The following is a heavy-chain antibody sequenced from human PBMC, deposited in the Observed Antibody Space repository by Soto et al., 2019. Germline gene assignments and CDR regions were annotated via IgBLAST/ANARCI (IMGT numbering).Heavy chain of an antibody. CDR2: ISSSSSYI. CDR3: AREGHYYDSSGYPGEEAFDI. J-gene: IGHJ3*02. V-gene: IGHV3-21*01. CDR1: GFTFSSYS. D-gene: IGHD3-22*01. Sequence: GGSLRLSCAASGFTFSSYSMNWVRQAPGKGLEWVSSISSSSSYIYYADSVKGRFTISRDNAKNSLYLQMNSLRAEDTAVYYCAREGHYYDSSGYPGEEAFDIWGQGTMVTVSS.